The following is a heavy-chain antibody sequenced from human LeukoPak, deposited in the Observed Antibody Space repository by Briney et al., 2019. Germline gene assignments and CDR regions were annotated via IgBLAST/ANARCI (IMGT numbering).Heavy chain of an antibody. CDR1: GGSISSYY. D-gene: IGHD6-13*01. V-gene: IGHV4-59*08. CDR3: AGDIAAVNIPGSRLDP. CDR2: ISYSGIT. J-gene: IGHJ5*02. Sequence: PSETLSLTCTVSGGSISSYYWSWIRQPPGKGLEWIGYISYSGITNYNPSLKSRVTISVDTSKNQFSLRLRSVTAADTAVYFCAGDIAAVNIPGSRLDPWGQGTLVTVSS.